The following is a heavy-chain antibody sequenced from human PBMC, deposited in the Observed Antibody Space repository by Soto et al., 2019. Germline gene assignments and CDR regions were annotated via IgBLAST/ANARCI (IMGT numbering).Heavy chain of an antibody. V-gene: IGHV3-23*01. CDR3: AKDSVSRNGIYDAFDI. D-gene: IGHD3-3*02. Sequence: GSLRLSCAASGFTFSNYAMSWVRQAPGKGLEWVSVIGGDGGSTFYADSVKGRFTVSRDNSKNTLYLQMDSLRAEDTAVYYCAKDSVSRNGIYDAFDIWGQGTMVTVSS. CDR2: IGGDGGST. CDR1: GFTFSNYA. J-gene: IGHJ3*02.